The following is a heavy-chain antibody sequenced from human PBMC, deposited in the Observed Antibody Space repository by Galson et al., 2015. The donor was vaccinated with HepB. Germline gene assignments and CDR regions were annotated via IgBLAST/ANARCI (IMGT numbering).Heavy chain of an antibody. J-gene: IGHJ4*02. CDR1: GGSFSGYY. V-gene: IGHV4-34*01. CDR2: INHSGST. D-gene: IGHD6-6*01. CDR3: ARDRGRIAARPSYFDY. Sequence: SETLSLTCAVYGGSFSGYYWSWIRQPPGKGLEWIGEINHSGSTNYNPSLKSRVTISVDTSKNQFSLKLSSVTAADTAVYYCARDRGRIAARPSYFDYWGQGTLVTVSS.